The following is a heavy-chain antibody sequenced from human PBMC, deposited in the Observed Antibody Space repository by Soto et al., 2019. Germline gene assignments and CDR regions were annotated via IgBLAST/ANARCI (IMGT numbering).Heavy chain of an antibody. D-gene: IGHD4-17*01. J-gene: IGHJ6*02. V-gene: IGHV4-31*03. CDR2: IYYSGST. CDR1: GGSVNNANYF. CDR3: ARDADYGGSRGGMDV. Sequence: QVRLEESGPGLVKPSETLSLICSVSGGSVNNANYFWNWIRHHPENGLEWIGYIYYSGSTRYNPSFKHRATLSIDTSNHQLSLRLNSVTVADTAGYFCARDADYGGSRGGMDVWGRGTKVTVSS.